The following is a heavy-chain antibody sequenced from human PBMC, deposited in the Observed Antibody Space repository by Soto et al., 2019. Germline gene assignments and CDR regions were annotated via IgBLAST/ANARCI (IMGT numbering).Heavy chain of an antibody. Sequence: EVQLVESGGGLIQPGGSLRLSCAASGFSVSDNYVTWVRQAPGKGLEWVSVIYAGGDTFYADSVKGRFTISRDTSGNMVYLQMRSLTVEDTAVYHCARGLGFCSGGACYEYWGQGTVVTVSS. J-gene: IGHJ4*02. D-gene: IGHD2-15*01. CDR1: GFSVSDNY. CDR3: ARGLGFCSGGACYEY. V-gene: IGHV3-53*01. CDR2: IYAGGDT.